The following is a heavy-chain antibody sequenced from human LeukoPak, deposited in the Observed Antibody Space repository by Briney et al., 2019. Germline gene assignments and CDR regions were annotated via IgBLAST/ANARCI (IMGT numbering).Heavy chain of an antibody. Sequence: GGSLRLSCAASGFTFSSYAMSWVRQAPGKGLEWVSAISGSGGSTYHADSVKGRFTISRDNSKNTLYLQMNSLRAEDTAVYYCAKDGKRSGTKGYWFDPWGQGTLVTVSS. D-gene: IGHD3-3*01. CDR3: AKDGKRSGTKGYWFDP. V-gene: IGHV3-23*01. CDR1: GFTFSSYA. J-gene: IGHJ5*02. CDR2: ISGSGGST.